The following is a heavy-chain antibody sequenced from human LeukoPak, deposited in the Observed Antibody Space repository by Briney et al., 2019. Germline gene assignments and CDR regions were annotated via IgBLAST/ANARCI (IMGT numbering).Heavy chain of an antibody. CDR1: GFSFSSYI. CDR2: ITSSSTYI. CDR3: AKQQLVRCFDY. Sequence: GGSLRLSCAASGFSFSSYIMNWVRQAPGKGLEWVSSITSSSTYIYYADSVKGRFTISRDNAKNSLYLQMNSLRAEDTAVYYCAKQQLVRCFDYWGQGTLVTVSS. D-gene: IGHD6-13*01. J-gene: IGHJ4*02. V-gene: IGHV3-21*01.